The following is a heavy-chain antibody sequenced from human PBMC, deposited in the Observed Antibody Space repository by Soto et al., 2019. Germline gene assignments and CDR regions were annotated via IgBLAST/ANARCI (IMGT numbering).Heavy chain of an antibody. CDR2: IYYSGST. J-gene: IGHJ4*02. Sequence: QVQLQESGPGLVKPSQTLSLTCTVSGGSISSGDYYWSWSRQPPGKGLEWIGYIYYSGSTYYNPSLKSRVTISVDTSKNQFFLKLSYVTAADTAVYYCARDYNGSGSYYSGYYFDYWGQGTLVTVSS. CDR1: GGSISSGDYY. V-gene: IGHV4-30-4*01. CDR3: ARDYNGSGSYYSGYYFDY. D-gene: IGHD3-10*01.